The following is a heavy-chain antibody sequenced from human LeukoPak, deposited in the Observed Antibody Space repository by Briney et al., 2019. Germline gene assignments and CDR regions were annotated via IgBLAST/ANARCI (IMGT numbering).Heavy chain of an antibody. V-gene: IGHV1-2*02. Sequence: ASVKVSCKASGYTFTGYYMHWVRQAPGQGLEWMGWINPNSGGTNYAQKFQGRVTMTRDTSISTAYMELSRLRSDDTAVYYCARAGYCSSTSCSWFDPWGQGTLVTVSS. CDR2: INPNSGGT. CDR3: ARAGYCSSTSCSWFDP. CDR1: GYTFTGYY. D-gene: IGHD2-2*01. J-gene: IGHJ5*02.